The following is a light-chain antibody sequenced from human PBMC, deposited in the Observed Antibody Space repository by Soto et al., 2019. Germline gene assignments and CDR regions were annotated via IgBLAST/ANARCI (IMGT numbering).Light chain of an antibody. Sequence: EIVLTQSPGTLSLSPGERATLSCSASQSVSSSYLAWYQQKPGQAPRLLIYGATSRATGIPDRFSGSGSGTDFTLTISRLEPEDFAVYYCQQDGSSYTFGQGTKLEIK. CDR2: GAT. CDR1: QSVSSSY. CDR3: QQDGSSYT. J-gene: IGKJ2*01. V-gene: IGKV3-20*01.